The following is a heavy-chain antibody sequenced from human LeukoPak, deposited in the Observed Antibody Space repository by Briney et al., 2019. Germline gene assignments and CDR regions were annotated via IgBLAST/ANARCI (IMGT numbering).Heavy chain of an antibody. Sequence: PSETLSLTCAVSGYSISSGYYWGWIRQPPGKGLEWIGRIYTSGSTNYNPSLKSRVTISVDTSKNQFSLKLSSVTAADTAVYYCARDVSSNYDWFDPWGQGTLVTVSS. V-gene: IGHV4-38-2*02. J-gene: IGHJ5*02. D-gene: IGHD4-11*01. CDR1: GYSISSGYY. CDR3: ARDVSSNYDWFDP. CDR2: IYTSGST.